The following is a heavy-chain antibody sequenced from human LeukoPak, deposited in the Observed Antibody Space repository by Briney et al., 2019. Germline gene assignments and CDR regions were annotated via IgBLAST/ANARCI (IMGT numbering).Heavy chain of an antibody. Sequence: ASVKVSCKASGYTFTSYDINWVRQATGQGLEWMGWMNPNSGNTSYAQKFQGRVTMTRNTSISTAYMELTSLRSEDTAVYYCARRSVVGALYWGQGTLVTVSS. D-gene: IGHD1-26*01. J-gene: IGHJ4*02. CDR1: GYTFTSYD. V-gene: IGHV1-8*01. CDR3: ARRSVVGALY. CDR2: MNPNSGNT.